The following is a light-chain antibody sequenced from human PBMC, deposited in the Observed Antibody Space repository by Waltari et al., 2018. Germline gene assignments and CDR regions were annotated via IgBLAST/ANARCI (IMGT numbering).Light chain of an antibody. CDR3: QHYVRLPAT. V-gene: IGKV3-20*01. Sequence: IVLTQYPGTLSLSPGERATLSCRASQSVSRSLAWYPQKPGQAPKLLIYGASTRATGIPDRFTGSGSGTDFSLTISSLEPEDFAIYFCQHYVRLPATFGQGTKVEIK. J-gene: IGKJ1*01. CDR2: GAS. CDR1: QSVSRS.